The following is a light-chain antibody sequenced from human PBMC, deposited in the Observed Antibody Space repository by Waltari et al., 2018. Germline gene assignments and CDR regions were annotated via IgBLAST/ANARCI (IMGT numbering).Light chain of an antibody. Sequence: ETVLTQSPGTLSLSPGERATLSCRASQTVSSFYLAWYQQKPGQAPRLLIYSASSRATGIPDRFSGSGSGTDFTLTISRLEPEDFAVYYCQQYGSSPRTFGQGTKEEIK. CDR2: SAS. J-gene: IGKJ1*01. CDR1: QTVSSFY. CDR3: QQYGSSPRT. V-gene: IGKV3-20*01.